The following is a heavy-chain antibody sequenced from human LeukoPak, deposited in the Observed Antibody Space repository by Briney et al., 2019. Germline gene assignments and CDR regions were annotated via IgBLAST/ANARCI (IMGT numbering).Heavy chain of an antibody. D-gene: IGHD5-12*01. CDR3: ARQLSGYENYYYYYYMDV. V-gene: IGHV1-18*01. CDR2: ISAYNGNT. Sequence: ASVKVSCKASGYTFINYGITWVRQAPGQGLEWMGWISAYNGNTNYAQKLQGRVTMTTDTSTSTAYMELRSPRSDDTAVYYCARQLSGYENYYYYYYMDVWGKGTTVTVSS. J-gene: IGHJ6*03. CDR1: GYTFINYG.